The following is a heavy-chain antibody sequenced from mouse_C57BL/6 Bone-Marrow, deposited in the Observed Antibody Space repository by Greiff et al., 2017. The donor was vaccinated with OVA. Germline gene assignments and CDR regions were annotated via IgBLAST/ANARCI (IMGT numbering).Heavy chain of an antibody. CDR2: INPGSGGT. J-gene: IGHJ2*01. CDR3: ARWGTVALDY. CDR1: GYAFTNYL. V-gene: IGHV1-54*01. D-gene: IGHD1-1*01. Sequence: VQLVESGAELVRPGTSVKVSCKASGYAFTNYLIEWVKQRPGQGLEWIGVINPGSGGTNYNEKFKGKATLTADKSSSTAYMQLSSLTSEDSAVYFCARWGTVALDYWGQGTTLTVSS.